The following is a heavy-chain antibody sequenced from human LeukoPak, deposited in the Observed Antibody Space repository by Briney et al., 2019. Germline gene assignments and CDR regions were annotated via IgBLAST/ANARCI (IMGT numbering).Heavy chain of an antibody. CDR1: GFTFSNYW. CDR2: MREDGGDK. J-gene: IGHJ4*02. V-gene: IGHV3-7*01. Sequence: GESLRLSCAASGFTFSNYWMGWVRQARGKGLEWVASMREDGGDKYYLDSVKGRFTISRDNAKNSLYLQMNSLRDEDTAVYYCARDTYRFYDYWGQGTLVTVSS. CDR3: ARDTYRFYDY.